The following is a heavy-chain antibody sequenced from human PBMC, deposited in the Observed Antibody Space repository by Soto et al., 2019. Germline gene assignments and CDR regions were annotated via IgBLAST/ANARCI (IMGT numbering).Heavy chain of an antibody. CDR1: GDSITNSF. J-gene: IGHJ4*02. Sequence: SETLSLTCTVSGDSITNSFCNWVRQPPGKGLEWIGYISYGDKTDYNPSLKSRVTISVDTSRNQFSLRLNSVTAADTAVYYCARQLGKTRPNFWGQGTLVTVSS. V-gene: IGHV4-59*08. CDR3: ARQLGKTRPNF. D-gene: IGHD1-1*01. CDR2: ISYGDKT.